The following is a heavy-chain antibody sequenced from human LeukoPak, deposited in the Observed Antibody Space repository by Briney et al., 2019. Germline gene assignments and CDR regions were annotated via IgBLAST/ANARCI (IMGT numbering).Heavy chain of an antibody. Sequence: ASVKVSCKASGNTFSSYSIHWVRQAPGQGLEWMGIISPGGGSTTYAQELQGRVTMTRDTSTSTVYMELSSLRSEDTAVYYCGRVTFYAFDIWGQGTMVTVSS. J-gene: IGHJ3*02. V-gene: IGHV1-46*01. CDR1: GNTFSSYS. CDR2: ISPGGGST. D-gene: IGHD3-3*02. CDR3: GRVTFYAFDI.